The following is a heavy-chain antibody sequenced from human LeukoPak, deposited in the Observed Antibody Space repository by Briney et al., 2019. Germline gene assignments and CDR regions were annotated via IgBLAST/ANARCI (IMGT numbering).Heavy chain of an antibody. J-gene: IGHJ4*02. CDR1: GGSISSSSNC. Sequence: SETLSLTCSVSGGSISSSSNCWGWIRQPPGKGLEWIGSICYSGSTFYNPSLKSRVTLSVDTSKNQFSLKLTSVTAADTAVYYCARGYSSGYLYYFDYWGQGTLVTVSS. CDR3: ARGYSSGYLYYFDY. V-gene: IGHV4-39*01. D-gene: IGHD3-22*01. CDR2: ICYSGST.